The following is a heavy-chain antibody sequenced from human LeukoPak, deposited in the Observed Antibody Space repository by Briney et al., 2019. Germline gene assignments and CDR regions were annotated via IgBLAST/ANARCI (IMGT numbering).Heavy chain of an antibody. CDR3: ARSRGYSYGSVHY. CDR2: SYPGDADT. J-gene: IGHJ4*01. CDR1: GYSFPSYW. D-gene: IGHD5-18*01. Sequence: GGALMIPCQGFGYSFPSYWFGWVRQLPANGQEGMGISYPGDADTRYSPSFQGHVTISADTTISTAYLQWSSLKASDTAMYYCARSRGYSYGSVHYGGQGTLVTVSP. V-gene: IGHV5-51*01.